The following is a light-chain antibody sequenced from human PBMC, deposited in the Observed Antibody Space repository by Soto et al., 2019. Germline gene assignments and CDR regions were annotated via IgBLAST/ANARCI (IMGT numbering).Light chain of an antibody. CDR2: VAS. CDR1: QGIRND. J-gene: IGKJ4*01. Sequence: AIQLTQSPSSLSASVGDRVIITCRASQGIRNDLGWYQQKPGKAPKLLIYVASSLQSGVPSRVSGGGSGTAFTLTISSLPPEDSATYYCLQDYSYPLTFGGGTRVEI. CDR3: LQDYSYPLT. V-gene: IGKV1-6*01.